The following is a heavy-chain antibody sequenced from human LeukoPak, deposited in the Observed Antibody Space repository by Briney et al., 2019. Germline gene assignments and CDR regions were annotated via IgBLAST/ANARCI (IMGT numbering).Heavy chain of an antibody. CDR3: ATLPAHPRGDY. V-gene: IGHV1-58*02. Sequence: GASVKVSCKASGFTFASSAMQWVRQARGQRLEWIGWIVVGSGNTNYAQKFQERVTITRDMSTSTAYMELSSLRSEDTAVYYCATLPAHPRGDYWGQGTLVTVSS. J-gene: IGHJ4*02. D-gene: IGHD3-10*01. CDR2: IVVGSGNT. CDR1: GFTFASSA.